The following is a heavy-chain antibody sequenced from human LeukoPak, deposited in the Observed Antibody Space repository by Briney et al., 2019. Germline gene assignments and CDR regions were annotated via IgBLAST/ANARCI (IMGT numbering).Heavy chain of an antibody. J-gene: IGHJ6*02. CDR2: IIPILGIA. Sequence: GASVKVSCKASGGTFSSYAISWVRQAPGQGLEWMGRIIPILGIANYAQKFQGRVTITADKSTSTAYMELSSLRSEDTAVYYCARGGDSSSWYSYYYYGMDVWGQGTTVTVS. V-gene: IGHV1-69*04. D-gene: IGHD6-13*01. CDR3: ARGGDSSSWYSYYYYGMDV. CDR1: GGTFSSYA.